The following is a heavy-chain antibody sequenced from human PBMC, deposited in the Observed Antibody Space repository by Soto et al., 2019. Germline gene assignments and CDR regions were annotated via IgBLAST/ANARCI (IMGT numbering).Heavy chain of an antibody. J-gene: IGHJ6*02. D-gene: IGHD6-13*01. V-gene: IGHV3-30-3*01. CDR2: MSYDGSNK. CDR3: ARQPNQSPDSSSWSYYYYYGMDV. CDR1: GFTFSSYA. Sequence: QVQLVESGGGVVQPGRSLRLSCAASGFTFSSYAMHWVRQAPGKGLEWVAVMSYDGSNKYYADSVKGRFTISRDNSKNTLYLQMNSLRAEDTAVYYCARQPNQSPDSSSWSYYYYYGMDVWGQGTTVTVSS.